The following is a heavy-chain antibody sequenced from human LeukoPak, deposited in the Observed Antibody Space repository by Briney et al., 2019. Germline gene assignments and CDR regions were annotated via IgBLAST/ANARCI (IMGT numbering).Heavy chain of an antibody. J-gene: IGHJ5*02. V-gene: IGHV4-59*01. CDR2: IYYSGST. D-gene: IGHD5-12*01. CDR1: GGSISSYY. Sequence: SETLSLTCTVSGGSISSYYWSWIRQPPGKGLEWIGYIYYSGSTNYNPSLKGRVTISVDTSKNQFSLKLSSVTAADTAVYYCARDSGYDAASGWDHNWFDPWGQGTLVTVSS. CDR3: ARDSGYDAASGWDHNWFDP.